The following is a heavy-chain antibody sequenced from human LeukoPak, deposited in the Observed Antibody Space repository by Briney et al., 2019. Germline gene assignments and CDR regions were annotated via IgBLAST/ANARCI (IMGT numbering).Heavy chain of an antibody. J-gene: IGHJ4*02. CDR2: ISGSGGST. D-gene: IGHD3-9*01. CDR1: GFTFSSYA. Sequence: PGGSLRLSCAASGFTFSSYAMSWVRQAPGKGLEGVSAISGSGGSTYYADSVKGRFTISRDNSKNTLYLQMNSLRAEDTAVYYCAKGTRYFDWFPFDYWGQGTLVTVSS. V-gene: IGHV3-23*01. CDR3: AKGTRYFDWFPFDY.